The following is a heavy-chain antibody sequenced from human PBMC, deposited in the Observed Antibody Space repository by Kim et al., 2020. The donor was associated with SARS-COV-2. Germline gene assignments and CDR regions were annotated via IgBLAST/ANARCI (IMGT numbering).Heavy chain of an antibody. CDR3: ARHSTAYSTLDY. J-gene: IGHJ4*02. Sequence: SETLSLICSLSTGSINSGTYYWVWIRQPPGNGLEFIGKIHYLGSTDYNPSLKSRVTISIDASKTSFSLQFTSVTAAATAAYFCARHSTAYSTLDYWGPGT. D-gene: IGHD2-15*01. CDR1: TGSINSGTYY. V-gene: IGHV4-39*01. CDR2: IHYLGST.